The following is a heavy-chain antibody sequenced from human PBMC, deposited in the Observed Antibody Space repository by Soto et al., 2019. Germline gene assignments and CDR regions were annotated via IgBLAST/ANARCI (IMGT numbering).Heavy chain of an antibody. J-gene: IGHJ3*02. CDR1: GGSISSSSYY. CDR3: ARHGDHSWFGELLLGPTSGLDAFDI. CDR2: IYYSGST. Sequence: SETLSLTCTVSGGSISSSSYYWGWIRQPPGKGLEWIGSIYYSGSTYYNPSLKSRVTISVDTSKNQSSLKLSSVTAADTAVYYCARHGDHSWFGELLLGPTSGLDAFDIWGQGTMVTVSS. V-gene: IGHV4-39*01. D-gene: IGHD3-10*01.